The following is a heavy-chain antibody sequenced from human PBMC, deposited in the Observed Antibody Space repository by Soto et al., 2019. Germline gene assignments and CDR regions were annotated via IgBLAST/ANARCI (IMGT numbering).Heavy chain of an antibody. CDR1: GGSISGFY. J-gene: IGHJ6*02. CDR2: IFYSGSS. V-gene: IGHV4-59*01. Sequence: SETLSLTCTVSGGSISGFYWSWLRQTPGKGLEWIGYIFYSGSSNSNASLKSRVTLSVDRSKNQFSLKLNSVTAADTAVYYCARGYNYGLDVWGQGTTVTVSS. CDR3: ARGYNYGLDV.